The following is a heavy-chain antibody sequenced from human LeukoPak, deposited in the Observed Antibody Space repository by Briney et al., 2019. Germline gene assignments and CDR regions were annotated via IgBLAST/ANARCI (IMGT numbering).Heavy chain of an antibody. J-gene: IGHJ4*02. CDR1: GGTFSSYA. CDR3: ARDHRDFWSGYSFN. D-gene: IGHD3-3*01. Sequence: ASVKVSCKASGGTFSSYAISWVRQAPGQGLEWMGRIIPILGIANYAQKFQGRVTITADKFTSTAYMELSSLRSEDTAVYYCARDHRDFWSGYSFNWGQGTLVTVSS. V-gene: IGHV1-69*04. CDR2: IIPILGIA.